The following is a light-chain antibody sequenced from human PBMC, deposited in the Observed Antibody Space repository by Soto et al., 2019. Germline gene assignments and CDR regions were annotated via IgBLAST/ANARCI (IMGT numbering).Light chain of an antibody. Sequence: DIQMTQSPSSVSASVGDRVTITCRASQGITNRLAWYQQKPGKAPKLLIYEASSLQSGVPSRISGSVSGTDGTITISSLKKEDGATYYCQQANSFPITFGQGTRLEIK. CDR1: QGITNR. J-gene: IGKJ5*01. CDR3: QQANSFPIT. V-gene: IGKV1D-12*01. CDR2: EAS.